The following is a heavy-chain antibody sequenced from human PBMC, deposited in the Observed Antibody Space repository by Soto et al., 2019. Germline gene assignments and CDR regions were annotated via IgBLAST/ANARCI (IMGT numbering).Heavy chain of an antibody. CDR2: IWYDGSNQ. CDR1: GFTFSSYG. J-gene: IGHJ4*02. CDR3: ARDFLAPGN. Sequence: SLRLSCAASGFTFSSYGMHWVRQAPGKGLEWVAVIWYDGSNQYYADSAKGRFTISRDNSKNTLYLQMNSLRAEDTAMYYCARDFLAPGNWGQGTLVTVSS. V-gene: IGHV3-33*01.